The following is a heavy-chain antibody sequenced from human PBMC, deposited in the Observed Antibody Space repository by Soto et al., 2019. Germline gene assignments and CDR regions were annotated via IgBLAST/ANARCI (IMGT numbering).Heavy chain of an antibody. J-gene: IGHJ4*02. CDR3: ATGGESHYYDSSGRILAYDY. Sequence: ASVKVSRKASGYTFTSYGINWVRQAPGQGLEWMGWISAYNGNTHYAQKLQGRVTMTTDTSTDTAYMELSSLRSEDTAVYYCATGGESHYYDSSGRILAYDYWGQGTLVTVSS. V-gene: IGHV1-18*01. CDR1: GYTFTSYG. CDR2: ISAYNGNT. D-gene: IGHD3-22*01.